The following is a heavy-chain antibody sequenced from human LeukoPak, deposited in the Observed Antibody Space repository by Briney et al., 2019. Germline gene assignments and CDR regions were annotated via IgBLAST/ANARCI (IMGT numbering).Heavy chain of an antibody. J-gene: IGHJ6*02. CDR2: MNPNSGNT. D-gene: IGHD6-19*01. V-gene: IGHV1-8*01. CDR3: ARWSHIAVAGSGYYYYGMDV. Sequence: GASVKVSCKASGYTFTSYDINWVRQATGQGLEWMGWMNPNSGNTGYAQKFQGRVTMTRNTSISTAYMELSSLRSEDTAVYYCARWSHIAVAGSGYYYYGMDVWGQGTTVTVSS. CDR1: GYTFTSYD.